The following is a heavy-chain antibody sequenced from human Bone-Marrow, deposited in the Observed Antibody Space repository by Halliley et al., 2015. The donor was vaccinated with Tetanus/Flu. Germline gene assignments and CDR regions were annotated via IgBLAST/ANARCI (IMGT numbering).Heavy chain of an antibody. CDR1: GGSVNSGFYY. CDR2: VYATGRT. D-gene: IGHD6-19*01. CDR3: VREGQGSSGWGYYFDT. J-gene: IGHJ4*02. V-gene: IGHV4-61*01. Sequence: LRLSCSVSGGSVNSGFYYWSWIRQPPGRGLDWIGNVYATGRTKLKSSLTSRVSMSVDKAKNLFSLKLNSVTAADTAVYFCVREGQGSSGWGYYFDTWGPGTLVTVSS.